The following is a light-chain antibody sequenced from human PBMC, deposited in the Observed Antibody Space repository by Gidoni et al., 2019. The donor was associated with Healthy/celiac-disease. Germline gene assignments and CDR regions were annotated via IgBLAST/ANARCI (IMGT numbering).Light chain of an antibody. V-gene: IGKV1-39*01. CDR1: QNISSY. Sequence: IQLTTSPSSLSASVAARVTITCRTSQNISSYLNWYQQKPEKAPKLLICSASSLQSRVPSRFSGSGSGTDFTLTISSLQPEDFATYYCQQSYSTQYTFGQGTKLEIK. CDR2: SAS. CDR3: QQSYSTQYT. J-gene: IGKJ2*01.